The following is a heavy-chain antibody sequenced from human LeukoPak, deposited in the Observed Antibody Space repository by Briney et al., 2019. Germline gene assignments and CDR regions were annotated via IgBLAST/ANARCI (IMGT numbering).Heavy chain of an antibody. CDR2: ISYDGSSK. CDR1: GFIFSSYG. V-gene: IGHV3-30*18. D-gene: IGHD2/OR15-2a*01. CDR3: AKQRVGTTWSPDY. Sequence: PGRSLRLSCAASGFIFSSYGMHWVRQAPGKGLEWVAVISYDGSSKYYTDSVKGRFTISRDNSKNTLYLQMNSLRAEDTAVYYCAKQRVGTTWSPDYWGQGTLVTVSS. J-gene: IGHJ4*02.